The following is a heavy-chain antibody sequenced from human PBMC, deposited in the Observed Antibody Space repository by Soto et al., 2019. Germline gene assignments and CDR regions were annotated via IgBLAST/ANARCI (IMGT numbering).Heavy chain of an antibody. D-gene: IGHD3-22*01. CDR3: ARDLGYYDSSGYFDY. Sequence: GGSLRLSCAASGFTFSDYYMSWIRQAPGKGLEWVSYISRSGSSIYYTDSVKGRFTISRDNAKNSLYLQLNSLRAEDTAVYYCARDLGYYDSSGYFDYWGQGTLVTVSS. CDR2: ISRSGSSI. CDR1: GFTFSDYY. J-gene: IGHJ4*02. V-gene: IGHV3-11*01.